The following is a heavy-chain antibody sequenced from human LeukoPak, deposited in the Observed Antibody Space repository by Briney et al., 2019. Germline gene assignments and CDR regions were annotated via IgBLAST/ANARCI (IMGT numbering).Heavy chain of an antibody. J-gene: IGHJ3*02. CDR1: GYTFTSYY. Sequence: ASVKVSCKASGYTFTSYYMHWVRQAPGQGLEWMGIINPSGGSTSYAQKFQGRVTMTRDTSTSTVYMKLSSLRSEDTAVYYCARDFLAELDAFDIWGQGTMVTVSS. V-gene: IGHV1-46*01. CDR2: INPSGGST. CDR3: ARDFLAELDAFDI. D-gene: IGHD2/OR15-2a*01.